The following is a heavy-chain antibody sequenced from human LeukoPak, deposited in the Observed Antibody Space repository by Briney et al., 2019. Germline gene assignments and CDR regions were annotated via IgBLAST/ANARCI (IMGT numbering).Heavy chain of an antibody. CDR3: AKDRDIVAAAYYFDY. J-gene: IGHJ4*02. D-gene: IGHD6-13*01. CDR1: GFTFRRYG. V-gene: IGHV3-30*18. Sequence: GGSLRLSCAASGFTFRRYGMHWVRQAPGKGLEWVAVMSYDGGNKHYADSVKGRFTISRDNSKNTLDLQMNSLRAEDTAVYYCAKDRDIVAAAYYFDYWGQGTLVTVSS. CDR2: MSYDGGNK.